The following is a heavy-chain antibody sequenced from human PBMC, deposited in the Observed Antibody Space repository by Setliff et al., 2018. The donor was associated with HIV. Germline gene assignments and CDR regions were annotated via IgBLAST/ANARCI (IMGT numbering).Heavy chain of an antibody. Sequence: ASVKVSCKASGYTFTSYGITWVRHVTGQGFEWMGWMHPGSGNTGFAAKFQGRVTMTRDTSTQTAYMELTSLTFHDTAVYYCARGFYSWNLWGQGTLVTVSS. V-gene: IGHV1-8*02. D-gene: IGHD1-20*01. CDR3: ARGFYSWNL. CDR1: GYTFTSYG. J-gene: IGHJ5*02. CDR2: MHPGSGNT.